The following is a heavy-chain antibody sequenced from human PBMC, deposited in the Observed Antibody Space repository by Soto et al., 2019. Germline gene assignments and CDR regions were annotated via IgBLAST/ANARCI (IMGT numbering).Heavy chain of an antibody. CDR2: IIPIFGTA. Sequence: ASLEVACNAARGTFSSYAISWVRQAPAQGLEWMGGIIPIFGTANYAQKFQGRVTITADESTSTAYMELSSLRSEDTAVYYCPSPRGYKQQLEFDYWGQGTLVTVSS. V-gene: IGHV1-69*13. CDR1: RGTFSSYA. D-gene: IGHD6-13*01. J-gene: IGHJ4*02. CDR3: PSPRGYKQQLEFDY.